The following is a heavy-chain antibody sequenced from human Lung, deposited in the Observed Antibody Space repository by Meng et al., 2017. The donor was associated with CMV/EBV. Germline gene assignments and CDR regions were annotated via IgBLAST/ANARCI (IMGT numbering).Heavy chain of an antibody. J-gene: IGHJ4*02. V-gene: IGHV2-5*02. Sequence: QFTFEESVLTLVKPTQTRTLTCTFSGFSLSTSGVGVGWIRQPPGKALEWLALIYWDDDKRYSPSLKNRLTITKDTSKNQVVLTLTNIDPVDTATYYCAHRHRLRDFDYWGQGTLVTVSS. D-gene: IGHD4-17*01. CDR2: IYWDDDK. CDR3: AHRHRLRDFDY. CDR1: GFSLSTSGVG.